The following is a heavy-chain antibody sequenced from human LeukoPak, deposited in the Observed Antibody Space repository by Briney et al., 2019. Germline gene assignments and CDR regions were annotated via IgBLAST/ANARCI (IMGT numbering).Heavy chain of an antibody. D-gene: IGHD6-13*01. CDR3: ARESVAAAAPVFDY. V-gene: IGHV3-30*04. Sequence: PGGSLRLSCAASGFTFSSYAMHRVRQAPGKGLEWVAVISYDGSNKYYADSVKGRFTISRDNSKNTLYLQTNSLRAEDTAVYYCARESVAAAAPVFDYWGQGTLVTVSS. J-gene: IGHJ4*02. CDR2: ISYDGSNK. CDR1: GFTFSSYA.